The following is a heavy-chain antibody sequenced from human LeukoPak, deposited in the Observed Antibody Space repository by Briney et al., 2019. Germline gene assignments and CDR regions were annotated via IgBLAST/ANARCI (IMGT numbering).Heavy chain of an antibody. V-gene: IGHV3-30-3*01. J-gene: IGHJ5*02. D-gene: IGHD2-15*01. CDR2: ISYDGSNK. CDR3: AKGGYCSGGSCYLNWFDP. CDR1: GFTFSSYA. Sequence: SGGSLRLSCAASGFTFSSYAMHWVRQAPGKGLEWVAVISYDGSNKYYADSVKGRFTISRDNSKNTLYLQMNSLRAEDTAVYYCAKGGYCSGGSCYLNWFDPWGQGTLVTVSS.